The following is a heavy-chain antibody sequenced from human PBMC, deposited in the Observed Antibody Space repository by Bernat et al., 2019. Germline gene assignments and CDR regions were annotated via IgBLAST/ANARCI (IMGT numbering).Heavy chain of an antibody. V-gene: IGHV4-30-4*01. D-gene: IGHD5-24*01. J-gene: IGHJ4*02. Sequence: QVHLQESGPGLVRPSQTLSLTCAVFGDSISSGDHYWSWIRQPPGKGLEWIGFIYYSGSTYYNPSLKSRVVISVDTSKNQLSLILTSVTAADTAVYYCAREEEMAMGYWGQGILVTVSS. CDR3: AREEEMAMGY. CDR2: IYYSGST. CDR1: GDSISSGDHY.